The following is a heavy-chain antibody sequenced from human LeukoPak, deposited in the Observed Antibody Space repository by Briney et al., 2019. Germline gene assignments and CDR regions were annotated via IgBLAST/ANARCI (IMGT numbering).Heavy chain of an antibody. J-gene: IGHJ4*02. D-gene: IGHD3-22*01. CDR3: TSSLITVDTDH. V-gene: IGHV3-66*01. CDR2: IYSGGST. CDR1: GPPVSSKY. Sequence: GVSQTLSCVLYGPPVSSKYMSWARDSRGGGVEWVSVIYSGGSTYYADSVKGRFAISRDNSKNTLYLQMNSLRAEDTAVYYCTSSLITVDTDHWGQGTLVTVSS.